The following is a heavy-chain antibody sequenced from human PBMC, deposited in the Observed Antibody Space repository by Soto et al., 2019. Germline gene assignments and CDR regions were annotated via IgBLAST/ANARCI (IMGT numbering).Heavy chain of an antibody. CDR1: GFTFSSYS. Sequence: KPGGSLRLSCAASGFTFSSYSMNWVRQAPGKGLEWVSSISSSSSYIYYADSVKGRFTISRDNAKNSLYLQMNSLRAEDTAVYYCASAIAAASRYYYGMDVWGQGTTVTVSS. CDR2: ISSSSSYI. D-gene: IGHD6-13*01. CDR3: ASAIAAASRYYYGMDV. J-gene: IGHJ6*02. V-gene: IGHV3-21*01.